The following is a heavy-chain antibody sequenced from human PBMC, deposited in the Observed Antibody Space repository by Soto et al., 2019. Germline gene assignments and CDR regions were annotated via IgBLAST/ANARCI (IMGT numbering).Heavy chain of an antibody. V-gene: IGHV1-18*01. CDR3: ARMVATTAYEISYYYYGMDV. J-gene: IGHJ6*02. D-gene: IGHD5-12*01. Sequence: QVQLVQSGAEVKKPGASVKVSCKASGYTFTSYGISWVRQAPGQGLEWMGWISAYNGNTNYAQKLQGRVTMTTDTSTSTAYMELRSLRSDDTAVYYCARMVATTAYEISYYYYGMDVWGQGTTVTVSS. CDR1: GYTFTSYG. CDR2: ISAYNGNT.